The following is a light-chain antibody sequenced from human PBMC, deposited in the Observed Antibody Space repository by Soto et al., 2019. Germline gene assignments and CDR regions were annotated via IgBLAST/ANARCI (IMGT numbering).Light chain of an antibody. CDR2: DAS. Sequence: EIVLTQSPATLSLSPGERATLSCRASQSVSRYLAWYQQKPGQAPRLLIYDASNRATGIPARFSGSGSGTDFTLSIRSLDPEDFAVYYCQQRSTSITFGQGTRLEIK. CDR1: QSVSRY. CDR3: QQRSTSIT. V-gene: IGKV3-11*01. J-gene: IGKJ5*01.